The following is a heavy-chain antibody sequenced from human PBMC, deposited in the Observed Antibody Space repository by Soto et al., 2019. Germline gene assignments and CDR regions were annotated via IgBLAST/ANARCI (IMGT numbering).Heavy chain of an antibody. CDR1: GFTFSSYG. CDR3: AEEVPPRGYYFDY. CDR2: ISYDGSNK. V-gene: IGHV3-30*18. Sequence: QVQLVESGGGVVQPGRSLRLSCAASGFTFSSYGMHWVRQAPGKGLEWVAVISYDGSNKYYADSVKGRFTISRDNSKNTLYLQMNSLRAEDTAVYYCAEEVPPRGYYFDYWGQGTLVTVSS. J-gene: IGHJ4*02. D-gene: IGHD3-10*01.